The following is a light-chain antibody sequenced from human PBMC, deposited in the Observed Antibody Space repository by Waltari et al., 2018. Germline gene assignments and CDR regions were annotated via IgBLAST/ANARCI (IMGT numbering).Light chain of an antibody. V-gene: IGLV1-44*01. CDR2: SNK. CDR3: ATWDDSVNGLL. J-gene: IGLJ2*01. CDR1: GSNIGINA. Sequence: QSVLTQPPSASGTPGQRITISCSGSGSNIGINAVTWYQQVPGTAPRLLIYSNKQRPSGFPDRFSASKSGTSASLAISGLQSEDEGDYYCATWDDSVNGLLFGGGTELTV.